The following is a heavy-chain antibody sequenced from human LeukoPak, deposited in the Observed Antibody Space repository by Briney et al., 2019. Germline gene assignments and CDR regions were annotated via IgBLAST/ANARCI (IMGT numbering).Heavy chain of an antibody. D-gene: IGHD6-6*01. J-gene: IGHJ4*02. Sequence: PSETLSLTCSVSPVSIRRHFWIWIRQSPGKGLEYIGRFSYSGNTDYNPSLKGRVSISADTSKNQFFLSLISVTAADTAVYYCARHAAHSSQIDSWGLGTLVTVSS. CDR1: PVSIRRHF. CDR3: ARHAAHSSQIDS. CDR2: FSYSGNT. V-gene: IGHV4-59*08.